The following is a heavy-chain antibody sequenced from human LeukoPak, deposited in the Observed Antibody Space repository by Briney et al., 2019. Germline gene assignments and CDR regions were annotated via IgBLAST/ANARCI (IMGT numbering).Heavy chain of an antibody. J-gene: IGHJ4*02. CDR3: ARGYISSSWHPYFDY. Sequence: SETLSLTCAVYGGSFSGYYWSWIRQPPGKGLEWIGEINHSGSTNYNPSLKSRVTISVDTSKNQFSLKLSSVTAADTAVYYCARGYISSSWHPYFDYWGQGTLVTVSS. D-gene: IGHD6-13*01. CDR1: GGSFSGYY. V-gene: IGHV4-34*01. CDR2: INHSGST.